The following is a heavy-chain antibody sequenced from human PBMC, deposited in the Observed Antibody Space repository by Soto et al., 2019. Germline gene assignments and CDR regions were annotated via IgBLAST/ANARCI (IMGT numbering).Heavy chain of an antibody. D-gene: IGHD5-12*01. Sequence: GGSLRLSCAASGFTFSSYSMNWVRQAPGKGLEWVSSISSSSSYIYYADSVKGRFTISRDNAKNSLYLQMNSLRAEDTAVYYCARGERGGYDSFRNYYYYYMDVWGKGTTVTVSS. CDR1: GFTFSSYS. CDR2: ISSSSSYI. V-gene: IGHV3-21*01. J-gene: IGHJ6*03. CDR3: ARGERGGYDSFRNYYYYYMDV.